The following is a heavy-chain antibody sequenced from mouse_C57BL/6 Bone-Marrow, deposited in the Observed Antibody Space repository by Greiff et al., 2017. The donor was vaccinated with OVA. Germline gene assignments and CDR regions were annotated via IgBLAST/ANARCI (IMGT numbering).Heavy chain of an antibody. V-gene: IGHV1-26*01. CDR3: ARGDYSYYYAMDY. Sequence: EVQLQQSGPELVKPGASVKISCTASGYTFTDYYMNWVKQSHGKSLEWIGDINPNNGGTSYNQKFKGKATLTVDKSSSTAYMELRSLTSEDSAVYYCARGDYSYYYAMDYWGQGTSVTVSS. CDR1: GYTFTDYY. J-gene: IGHJ4*01. D-gene: IGHD1-1*01. CDR2: INPNNGGT.